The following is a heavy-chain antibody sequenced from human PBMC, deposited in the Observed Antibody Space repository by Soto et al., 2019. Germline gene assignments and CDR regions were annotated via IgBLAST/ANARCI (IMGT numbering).Heavy chain of an antibody. Sequence: QITLKESGPTLVKPTQTLTLTCTFSGFSLSTSGVGVGWIRQPPGKALEWLALIYWDDDKRYSTSLKSRHTITKDTAKSQMVLTRTNMDPVDTATYYRAHSRYPSSGWWNYYFDYWGQGTLVTVSS. CDR2: IYWDDDK. CDR1: GFSLSTSGVG. CDR3: AHSRYPSSGWWNYYFDY. V-gene: IGHV2-5*02. D-gene: IGHD6-19*01. J-gene: IGHJ4*02.